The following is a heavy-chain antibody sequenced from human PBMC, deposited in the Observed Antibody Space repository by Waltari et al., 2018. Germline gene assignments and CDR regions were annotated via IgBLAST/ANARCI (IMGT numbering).Heavy chain of an antibody. V-gene: IGHV1-69*01. CDR1: GGTFSTYS. Sequence: QVQLVQSGAEVRKPGSSVKVSCKASGGTFSTYSITWVRQAPGQGLEWMGGIIPLSTTTKYSQRFQGRLTITADESTSTAYLELSSLRSEDTAVYYCARGLAADPGIEAAPLHYYGLDVWGQGTRVTVSS. CDR3: ARGLAADPGIEAAPLHYYGLDV. CDR2: IIPLSTTT. J-gene: IGHJ6*02. D-gene: IGHD6-13*01.